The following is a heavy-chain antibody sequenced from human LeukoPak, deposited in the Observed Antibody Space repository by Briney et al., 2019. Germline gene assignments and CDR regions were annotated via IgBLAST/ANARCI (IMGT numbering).Heavy chain of an antibody. D-gene: IGHD3-10*01. J-gene: IGHJ6*02. Sequence: SETLSLTCTVSGCSMSGFFWTWIRQPPGRELEWIGSIYYSGSSTKYNPSLKSRVTISVDTSKSQFSLNLDSATAADTAVYYCARTSRHFYGSGTNLTPWPAGMDVWGQGTTVTVSS. CDR3: ARTSRHFYGSGTNLTPWPAGMDV. CDR1: GCSMSGFF. V-gene: IGHV4-59*01. CDR2: IYYSGSST.